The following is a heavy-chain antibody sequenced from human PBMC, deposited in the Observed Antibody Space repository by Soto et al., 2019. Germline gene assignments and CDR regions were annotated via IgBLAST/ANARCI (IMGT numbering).Heavy chain of an antibody. CDR3: AKGSAKGVITMIVVVDY. Sequence: EVQLLESGGGLVQPGGSLRLSCAASGFTFSSYAMSWVRQAPRKGLEWVSAISGSGGSTYYADSVKGRFTISRDNSKNTLYLQMNSLRAEDTAVYYCAKGSAKGVITMIVVVDYWGQGTLVTVSS. V-gene: IGHV3-23*01. D-gene: IGHD3-22*01. CDR2: ISGSGGST. J-gene: IGHJ4*02. CDR1: GFTFSSYA.